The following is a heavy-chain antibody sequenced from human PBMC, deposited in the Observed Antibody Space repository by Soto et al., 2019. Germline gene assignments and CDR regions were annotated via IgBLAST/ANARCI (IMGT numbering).Heavy chain of an antibody. J-gene: IGHJ5*02. CDR2: ISSSSSYI. CDR1: GFTFSSYS. D-gene: IGHD2-15*01. CDR3: SRDRHCSGGSCYSSTWFDP. V-gene: IGHV3-21*01. Sequence: GGSLRLSCAASGFTFSSYSMNWVRQAPGKGLEWVSSISSSSSYIYYADSVKGRFTISRDNAKNSLYLQMNSLRAGDTAVYYCSRDRHCSGGSCYSSTWFDPWGQGTLVTVSS.